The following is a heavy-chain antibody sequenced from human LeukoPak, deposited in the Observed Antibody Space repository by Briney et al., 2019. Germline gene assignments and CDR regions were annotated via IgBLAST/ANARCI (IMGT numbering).Heavy chain of an antibody. CDR1: GLTVSSND. J-gene: IGHJ3*01. CDR3: ASLLRGTFDV. V-gene: IGHV3-53*01. Sequence: GGSLRLSCAASGLTVSSNDMHWVRQAPGKGLEWVSVLFSGGNTFYADSLKGRVTISRDNSKNTVYFEMNSLTAEDTAVYYCASLLRGTFDVWGRGTMVTVSS. CDR2: LFSGGNT.